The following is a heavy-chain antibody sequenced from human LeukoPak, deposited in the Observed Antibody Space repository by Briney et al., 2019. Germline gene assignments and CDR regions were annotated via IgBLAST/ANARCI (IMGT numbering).Heavy chain of an antibody. CDR2: MNPNSGNT. CDR3: ATPPHDFWSGYYFLDY. D-gene: IGHD3-3*01. CDR1: GYTFTSYD. Sequence: GASVKVSCKASGYTFTSYDINWVRQAAGQGLEWMGWMNPNSGNTVYAQKFQGRVTMTRNTSISTAYMELSSLRSEDTAVYYCATPPHDFWSGYYFLDYWGQGTLVTVSS. V-gene: IGHV1-8*01. J-gene: IGHJ4*02.